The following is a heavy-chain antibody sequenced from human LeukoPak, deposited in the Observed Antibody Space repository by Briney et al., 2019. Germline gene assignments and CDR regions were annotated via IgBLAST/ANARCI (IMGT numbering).Heavy chain of an antibody. Sequence: TSETLSLTCTVSGGSISSGGYYWSWIRQHPGKGLEWIGYIYYSGSTYYNPSLKSRVTISVDTSKNQFSLKLSSVTAADTAVYYCSGSGSSYYYGMDVWGQGTTATVSS. D-gene: IGHD3-10*01. V-gene: IGHV4-31*03. CDR2: IYYSGST. CDR3: SGSGSSYYYGMDV. CDR1: GGSISSGGYY. J-gene: IGHJ6*02.